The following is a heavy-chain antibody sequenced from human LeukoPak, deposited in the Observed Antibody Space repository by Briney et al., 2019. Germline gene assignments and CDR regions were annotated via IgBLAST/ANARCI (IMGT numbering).Heavy chain of an antibody. CDR1: GYTFTGYY. CDR2: INPNSGGT. Sequence: ASVKVSCKASGYTFTGYYMHWVRQAPGQGLEWMGWINPNSGGTNYAQKFQGWVTMTRDTSISTAYMELSRLRSDDTAVYYCARYCSSTSCYEHYYYGMDVWGQGTTVTVSS. V-gene: IGHV1-2*04. D-gene: IGHD2-2*01. J-gene: IGHJ6*02. CDR3: ARYCSSTSCYEHYYYGMDV.